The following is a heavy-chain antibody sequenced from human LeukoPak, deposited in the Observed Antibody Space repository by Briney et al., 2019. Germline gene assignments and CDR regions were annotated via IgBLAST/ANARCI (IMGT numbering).Heavy chain of an antibody. Sequence: GASVKVSCKTSGYTFTNYDINWVRQATGQGFEWKGWMSPNSGNTGYAQKFQGRVAMTMDTSIRTAYMELSSLRSEDTAVYYCARTPPNWGADYWGQGTLVTVSS. D-gene: IGHD7-27*01. V-gene: IGHV1-8*01. J-gene: IGHJ4*02. CDR2: MSPNSGNT. CDR3: ARTPPNWGADY. CDR1: GYTFTNYD.